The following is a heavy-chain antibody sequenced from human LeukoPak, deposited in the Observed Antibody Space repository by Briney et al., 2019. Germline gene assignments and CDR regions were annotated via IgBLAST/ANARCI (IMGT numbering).Heavy chain of an antibody. V-gene: IGHV3-48*03. CDR1: GFDLSTYE. Sequence: GGSLRLSCAASGFDLSTYEMNWVRQAPGKGLEWIADITISGHTKNYADSVKGRFTISRDNARASLYLQMNSLRVEDTGVYYCARGDPHADLWGQGTLVTVSS. CDR2: ITISGHTK. J-gene: IGHJ5*02. CDR3: ARGDPHADL.